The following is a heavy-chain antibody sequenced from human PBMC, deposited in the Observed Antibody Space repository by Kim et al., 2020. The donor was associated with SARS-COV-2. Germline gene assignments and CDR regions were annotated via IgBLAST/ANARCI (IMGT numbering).Heavy chain of an antibody. CDR1: GFTFSSYG. V-gene: IGHV3-30*03. CDR2: ISYDGSNK. D-gene: IGHD2-21*01. CDR3: ATEGVEGFDY. J-gene: IGHJ4*02. Sequence: GGSLRLSCAASGFTFSSYGMHWVRQAPGKGLEWVAVISYDGSNKYYADSVKGRFTISRDNSKNTLYLQMNSLRAEDTAVYYCATEGVEGFDYWGQGTLVTVSS.